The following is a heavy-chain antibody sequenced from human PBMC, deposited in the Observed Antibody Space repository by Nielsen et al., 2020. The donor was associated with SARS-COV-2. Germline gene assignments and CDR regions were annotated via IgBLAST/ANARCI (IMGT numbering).Heavy chain of an antibody. V-gene: IGHV5-51*01. D-gene: IGHD2-2*01. CDR2: IYPGDSET. CDR3: VTQGCSSAGCYPV. CDR1: GYRFTSYW. Sequence: GESLKISCKGSGYRFTSYWIGWVRQMPGQGLEWMGIIYPGDSETRFSPSFQGQVTISVDKSINTVYLHWNSLKASDTAMYYCVTQGCSSAGCYPVWGQGTLVTVSS. J-gene: IGHJ4*02.